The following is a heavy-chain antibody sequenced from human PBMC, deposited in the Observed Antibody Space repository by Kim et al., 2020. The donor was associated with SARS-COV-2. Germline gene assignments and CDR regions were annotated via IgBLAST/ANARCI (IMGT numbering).Heavy chain of an antibody. CDR2: ISWNSGSI. CDR1: GFTFDDYA. Sequence: GGSLRLSCAASGFTFDDYAMHWVRQAPGKGLEWVSGISWNSGSIGYADSVKGRFTISRDNAKNSLYLQMNSLRAEDPALYYCAKDGSIAVAGYYYYYGMDVWGQGTTVTVSS. CDR3: AKDGSIAVAGYYYYYGMDV. D-gene: IGHD6-19*01. V-gene: IGHV3-9*01. J-gene: IGHJ6*02.